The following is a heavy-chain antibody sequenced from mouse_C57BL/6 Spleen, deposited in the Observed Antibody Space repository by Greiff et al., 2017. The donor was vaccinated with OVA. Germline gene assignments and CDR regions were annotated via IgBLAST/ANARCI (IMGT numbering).Heavy chain of an antibody. Sequence: QVQLQQSGPELVKPGASVKISCKASGYAFSSSWMNWVKQRPGKGLEWIGRIYPGDGDTNYNGKFKGKATLTADKSSSTAYMQLSSLTSEDSAVYFCATTGTTYFDYWGQGTTLTVSS. CDR3: ATTGTTYFDY. CDR2: IYPGDGDT. D-gene: IGHD4-1*02. CDR1: GYAFSSSW. V-gene: IGHV1-82*01. J-gene: IGHJ2*01.